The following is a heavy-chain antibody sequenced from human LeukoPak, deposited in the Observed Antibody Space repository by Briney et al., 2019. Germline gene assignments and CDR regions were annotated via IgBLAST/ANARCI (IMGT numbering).Heavy chain of an antibody. CDR3: AKDRSSGWSTEYFDF. J-gene: IGHJ4*02. CDR2: ISGNGGST. D-gene: IGHD6-19*01. CDR1: RITFSNYA. Sequence: HPGGSLRLSCVASRITFSNYAMTWVRQAPGKGLEWVSGISGNGGSTYYADSLKGRFTISRDNSKNTLYLQMDSLRAEDTAIYYCAKDRSSGWSTEYFDFWGQGTLVTVSS. V-gene: IGHV3-23*01.